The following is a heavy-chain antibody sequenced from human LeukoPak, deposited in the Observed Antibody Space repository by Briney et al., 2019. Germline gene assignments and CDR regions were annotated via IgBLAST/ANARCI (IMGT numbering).Heavy chain of an antibody. CDR3: ARDRGRYDSSGYYYEGYFDY. CDR1: GFTFSSYS. J-gene: IGHJ4*02. CDR2: ISSSSSYI. D-gene: IGHD3-22*01. Sequence: GGSLRLSCAASGFTFSSYSMNWVRQAPGKGLEWVSCISSSSSYIYYADSVKGRFTISRDNAKNSLYLQVNSLRAEDTAVYYCARDRGRYDSSGYYYEGYFDYWGQGTLVTVSS. V-gene: IGHV3-21*01.